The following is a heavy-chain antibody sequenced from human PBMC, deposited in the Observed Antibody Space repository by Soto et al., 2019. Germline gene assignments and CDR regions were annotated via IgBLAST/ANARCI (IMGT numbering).Heavy chain of an antibody. D-gene: IGHD1-26*01. CDR1: GFTFSSYG. CDR2: ISYDGSNK. Sequence: GSLRLSCAASGFTFSSYGMHWVRQAPGKGLEWVAVISYDGSNKYYADSAKGRFTISRDNSKNTLYLQMNSLRAEDTAVYYCAKHGGIPEGPYYYGMDVWGQGTTVTVSS. CDR3: AKHGGIPEGPYYYGMDV. V-gene: IGHV3-30*18. J-gene: IGHJ6*02.